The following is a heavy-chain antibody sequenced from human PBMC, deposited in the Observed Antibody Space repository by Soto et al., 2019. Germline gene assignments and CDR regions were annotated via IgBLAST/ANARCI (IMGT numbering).Heavy chain of an antibody. D-gene: IGHD3-10*01. CDR1: GFTFSSYG. J-gene: IGHJ4*02. Sequence: GESLKISCAASGFTFSSYGMHWVRQAPGKGLEWGAVISYDRSNKYYADSGKGRFTISRDNSKNTLYLQMNSLRAEDTAGYYVAKDEHLLVGEFCDYWGQGTLVTVSS. V-gene: IGHV3-30*18. CDR3: AKDEHLLVGEFCDY. CDR2: ISYDRSNK.